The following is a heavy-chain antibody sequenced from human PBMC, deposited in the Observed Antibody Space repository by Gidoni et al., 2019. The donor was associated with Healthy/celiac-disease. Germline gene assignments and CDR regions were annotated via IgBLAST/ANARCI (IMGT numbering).Heavy chain of an antibody. CDR2: IWYDGSNK. CDR1: GFTFSSYG. J-gene: IGHJ6*02. Sequence: QVQLVESGGGVVQPGRSLRLSCAASGFTFSSYGLHWVRQAPGKGLEWVAVIWYDGSNKYYADSVKGRFTISRDNSKNTLYLQMNSLRAEDTAVYYCARDASSSGCPACYYYGMDVWGQGTTVTVSS. CDR3: ARDASSSGCPACYYYGMDV. V-gene: IGHV3-33*01. D-gene: IGHD6-19*01.